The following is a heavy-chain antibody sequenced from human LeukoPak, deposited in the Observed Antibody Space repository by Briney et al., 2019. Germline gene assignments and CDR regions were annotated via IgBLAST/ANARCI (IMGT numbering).Heavy chain of an antibody. CDR2: INPNSGGT. CDR3: VALRYFDWLFDY. J-gene: IGHJ4*02. CDR1: GYTFTGYY. V-gene: IGHV1-2*02. D-gene: IGHD3-9*01. Sequence: ASVKVSCKASGYTFTGYYMHWVRQAPGQGLEWMGWINPNSGGTNYAQKFQGRVTMTRDTSISTACMELSRLRSDDTAVYYCVALRYFDWLFDYWGQGTLVTVSS.